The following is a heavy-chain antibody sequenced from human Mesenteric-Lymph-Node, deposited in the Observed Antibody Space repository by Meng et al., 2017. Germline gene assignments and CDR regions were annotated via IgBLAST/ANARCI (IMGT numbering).Heavy chain of an antibody. D-gene: IGHD3-3*01. J-gene: IGHJ6*02. CDR2: INTNTGNP. V-gene: IGHV7-4-1*02. Sequence: ASVKVSCKASGYTFSKYAVNWVRQAPGQGLEWMGWINTNTGNPTYAQGFTGRFVFSLDTSVSTAYLQISSLKAEDTAVYYCARERGEAYYDFWSGYYTGMKNYYYYGMDVWGQGTTVTVSS. CDR1: GYTFSKYA. CDR3: ARERGEAYYDFWSGYYTGMKNYYYYGMDV.